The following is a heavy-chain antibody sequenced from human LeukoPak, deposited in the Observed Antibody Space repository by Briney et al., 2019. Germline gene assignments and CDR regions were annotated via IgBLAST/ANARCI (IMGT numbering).Heavy chain of an antibody. D-gene: IGHD2-2*01. Sequence: PGGSLRLSCAASGFSFTSYAMSWVRQAPGKGLEWVSAITGSGGTKYYADSVKGRFTISRDNSKNTLYLQMNSLRAEDTAVYYCAKDLLVYCSSTSCHDSFDYWGQGTLVTVSS. J-gene: IGHJ4*02. CDR3: AKDLLVYCSSTSCHDSFDY. CDR2: ITGSGGTK. CDR1: GFSFTSYA. V-gene: IGHV3-23*01.